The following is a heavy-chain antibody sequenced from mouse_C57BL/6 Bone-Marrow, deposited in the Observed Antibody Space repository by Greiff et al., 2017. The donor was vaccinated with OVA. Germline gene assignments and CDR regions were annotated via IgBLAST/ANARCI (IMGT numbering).Heavy chain of an antibody. Sequence: VKLVEPGAELVKPGASVKISCKASGYAFSSYWMNWVKQRPGKGLEWIGQIYPGDGDTNYNGKFKGKATLTADKSSSTAYMQLSSLTSEDAAVYFCARAGGGGMDDWGQGTSVTVSA. J-gene: IGHJ4*01. CDR2: IYPGDGDT. V-gene: IGHV1-80*01. CDR3: ARAGGGGMDD. D-gene: IGHD1-1*02. CDR1: GYAFSSYW.